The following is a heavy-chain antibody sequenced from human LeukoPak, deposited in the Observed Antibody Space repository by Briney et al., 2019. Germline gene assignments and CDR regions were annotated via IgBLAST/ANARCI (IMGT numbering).Heavy chain of an antibody. CDR3: ARVPSNSWWYFDC. J-gene: IGHJ4*02. CDR1: GFTFKKYW. Sequence: PGGSLRLSCAASGFTFKKYWMSWVRQAPGKGLEWVSVIYSGGSTHYADSVKGRFTISRDNSKNTLYLQMNSLRAEDTALYYCARVPSNSWWYFDCWGQGALVTVSS. D-gene: IGHD6-13*01. V-gene: IGHV3-53*01. CDR2: IYSGGST.